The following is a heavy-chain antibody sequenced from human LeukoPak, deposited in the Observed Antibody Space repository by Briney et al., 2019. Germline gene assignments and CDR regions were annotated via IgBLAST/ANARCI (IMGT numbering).Heavy chain of an antibody. J-gene: IGHJ4*02. D-gene: IGHD6-13*01. CDR3: AKGRGSSSYYHFDY. V-gene: IGHV3-23*01. CDR1: GFTFNNYA. Sequence: GGSLRLSCAASGFTFNNYAMSWVRQAPGKGLEWISTIIGSGGSTYYAVSVRGRFTISRDNSKNTLYLQMNSLRAEDTALYYCAKGRGSSSYYHFDYWGQGTLVSVSS. CDR2: IIGSGGST.